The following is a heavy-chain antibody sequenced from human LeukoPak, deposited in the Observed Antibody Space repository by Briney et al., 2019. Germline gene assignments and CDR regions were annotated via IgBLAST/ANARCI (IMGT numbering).Heavy chain of an antibody. D-gene: IGHD2-8*01. Sequence: PGGFLRLSCAASGFTFSSYSMNWVRQAPGKGLEWVSSISSSSSYIYYADSVKGRFTISRDNAKNSLYLQMNSLRAEDTAVYYCARYCTNGVCYRGAFDIWGQGTMVTVSS. V-gene: IGHV3-21*01. CDR1: GFTFSSYS. CDR2: ISSSSSYI. J-gene: IGHJ3*02. CDR3: ARYCTNGVCYRGAFDI.